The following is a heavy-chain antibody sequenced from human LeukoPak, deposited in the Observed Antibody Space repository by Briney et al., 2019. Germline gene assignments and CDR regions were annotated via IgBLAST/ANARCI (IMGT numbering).Heavy chain of an antibody. Sequence: PGGSLRLSCAASGFTFSSYAMSWVRQAPGEGLEYVSGISGSGDSTYYADSVKDRFTISRDNSRNTLYLQVNSLRAEDTAIYYCTKDKLMSYSSPPYYFDDWGQGSLVTVSS. CDR2: ISGSGDST. CDR1: GFTFSSYA. J-gene: IGHJ4*02. V-gene: IGHV3-23*01. D-gene: IGHD6-13*01. CDR3: TKDKLMSYSSPPYYFDD.